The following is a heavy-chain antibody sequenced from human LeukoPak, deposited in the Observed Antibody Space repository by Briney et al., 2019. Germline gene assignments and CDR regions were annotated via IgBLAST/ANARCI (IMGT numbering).Heavy chain of an antibody. D-gene: IGHD3-10*01. Sequence: SSETLSLTCIVSGASIGSVGYYWSWTRHFPGKGLECIGNIDFSGSPSYNPSLQSRVSISPDTSKNEFSLKLDSVTAADTAVYYCARFYASGGPWVDFWGQGTLVTVAS. CDR2: IDFSGSP. CDR3: ARFYASGGPWVDF. CDR1: GASIGSVGYY. V-gene: IGHV4-31*03. J-gene: IGHJ4*02.